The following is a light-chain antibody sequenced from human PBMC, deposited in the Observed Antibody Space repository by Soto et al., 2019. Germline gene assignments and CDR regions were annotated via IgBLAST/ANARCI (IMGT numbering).Light chain of an antibody. J-gene: IGKJ1*01. V-gene: IGKV3-15*01. CDR3: QQYNNWPPPWT. CDR1: QSGSSN. CDR2: GAS. Sequence: EIVMTQSPATLSVSPGERATLSCRAVQSGSSNLAWYQQKPGQAPRLLIYGASTRATGIPARFSGSGSGTEVTLTISSLQSEDFAVYYCQQYNNWPPPWTFGQGTKVDIK.